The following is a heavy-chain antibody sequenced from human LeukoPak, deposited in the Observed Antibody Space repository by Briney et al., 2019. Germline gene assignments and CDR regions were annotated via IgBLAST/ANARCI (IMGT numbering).Heavy chain of an antibody. CDR3: ARPDSSAYYYYYMDV. CDR1: GFTFSSYS. D-gene: IGHD3-22*01. V-gene: IGHV3-21*01. J-gene: IGHJ6*03. Sequence: GGSLRLSCAASGFTFSSYSMNWVRQAPGKGLEWVSSISSSSSYIYYADSVKGRFTISRDNAKNSLYLQMNSLRAEDTAVYYCARPDSSAYYYYYMDVWGKGTKVTVSS. CDR2: ISSSSSYI.